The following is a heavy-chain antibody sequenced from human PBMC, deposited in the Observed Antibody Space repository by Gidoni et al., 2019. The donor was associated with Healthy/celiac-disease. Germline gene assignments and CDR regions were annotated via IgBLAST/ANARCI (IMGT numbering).Heavy chain of an antibody. J-gene: IGHJ4*02. CDR1: GFTFGYSA. D-gene: IGHD3-22*01. CDR3: TREDSSGYYGRTFDY. CDR2: IRRKAYGGTT. V-gene: IGHV3-49*04. Sequence: EVQLVESGGGLVQPGRSLRLSCTASGFTFGYSAMSWVRQAPGKGLVWVGFIRRKAYGGTTEYAASVKGRFTISRDDSKSIAYLQMNSLKTEDTAVYYCTREDSSGYYGRTFDYWGQGTLVTVSS.